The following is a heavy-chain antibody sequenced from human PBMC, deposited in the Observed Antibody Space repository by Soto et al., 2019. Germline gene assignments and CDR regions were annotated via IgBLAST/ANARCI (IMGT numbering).Heavy chain of an antibody. J-gene: IGHJ4*02. CDR3: ARGGITAVRNYYFDH. Sequence: QVQLQESGPGLVKPSGTLSLNCKVSGDSISSSVWWSWVRQPPGKGLAWIAEGDHSGPTNYNPSLQSRVTITVDKSKNQISRRLSTVTAADTAVYYCARGGITAVRNYYFDHWGQGTLLTVSS. V-gene: IGHV4-4*02. CDR2: GDHSGPT. D-gene: IGHD1-20*01. CDR1: GDSISSSVW.